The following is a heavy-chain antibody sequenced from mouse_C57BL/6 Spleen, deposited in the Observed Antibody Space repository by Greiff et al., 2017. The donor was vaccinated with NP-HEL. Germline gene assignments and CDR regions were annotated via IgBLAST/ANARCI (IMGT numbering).Heavy chain of an antibody. CDR3: ARRPTTVVARSYWYFDV. D-gene: IGHD1-1*01. Sequence: EVQGVESGGGLVQPGESLKLSCESNEYEFPSHDMSWVRKTPEKRLELVAAINSDGGSTYYPDTMERRFIISRDNTKKTLYLQMSSLRSEDTALYYCARRPTTVVARSYWYFDVWGTGTTVTVSS. V-gene: IGHV5-2*01. CDR1: EYEFPSHD. J-gene: IGHJ1*03. CDR2: INSDGGST.